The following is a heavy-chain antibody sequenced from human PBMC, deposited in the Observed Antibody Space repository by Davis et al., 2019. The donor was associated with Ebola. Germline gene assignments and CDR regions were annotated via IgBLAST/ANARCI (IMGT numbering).Heavy chain of an antibody. CDR1: GFTFSAYG. Sequence: GESLKISCAASGFTFSAYGMHWVRQAPGEGLEWVAVISFDGSNKNYADSVKGRFTVSRDNSKNRLYLQINSLRREDTAVYYCVTDHDILTGSPSNYFADWGQGTLVTVSS. CDR2: ISFDGSNK. D-gene: IGHD3-9*01. V-gene: IGHV3-30*03. J-gene: IGHJ4*02. CDR3: VTDHDILTGSPSNYFAD.